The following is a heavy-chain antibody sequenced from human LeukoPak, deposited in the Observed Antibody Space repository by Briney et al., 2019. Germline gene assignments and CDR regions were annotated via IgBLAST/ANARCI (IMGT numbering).Heavy chain of an antibody. V-gene: IGHV3-15*01. Sequence: GGSLRLSCAASGFTFSSYWMSWVRQAPGKGLEWVGRIKSKTDGGTTDYAAPVKGRFTISRDDSKNTLYLQMNSLKTEDTAVYYCTTALRWIDAFDIWGQGTMVTVSS. CDR1: GFTFSSYW. CDR3: TTALRWIDAFDI. CDR2: IKSKTDGGTT. J-gene: IGHJ3*02. D-gene: IGHD4-23*01.